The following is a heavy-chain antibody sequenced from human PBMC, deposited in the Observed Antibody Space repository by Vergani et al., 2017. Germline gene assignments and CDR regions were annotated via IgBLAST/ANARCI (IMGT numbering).Heavy chain of an antibody. D-gene: IGHD6-6*01. Sequence: QVLLVQSGAEVKKPGASARVSCKTSGYTFTNYYIHWVRQAPGQGLEWMGIINPSGGSTTYAQQFQGRLTMTRDTSTSTVYMDLSNLRSEDTAVYYCARPHGDIRPPDPRRLDYWVERTLVAVS. J-gene: IGHJ4*02. CDR2: INPSGGST. CDR3: ARPHGDIRPPDPRRLDY. CDR1: GYTFTNYY. V-gene: IGHV1-46*03.